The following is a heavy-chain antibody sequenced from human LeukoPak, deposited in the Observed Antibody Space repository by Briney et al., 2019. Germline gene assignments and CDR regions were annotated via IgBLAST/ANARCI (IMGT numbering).Heavy chain of an antibody. D-gene: IGHD2-2*01. Sequence: GGSLRLSCAASGFTFSSYAMTWVRQAPDKGLEWVSTISGSDGSTYYADSVKGRFTISRDDSQNTLYLQMNSLSAEDTAVYYCAKVETSGGANCYALDYWGQGTLVTVSS. V-gene: IGHV3-23*01. J-gene: IGHJ4*02. CDR3: AKVETSGGANCYALDY. CDR2: ISGSDGST. CDR1: GFTFSSYA.